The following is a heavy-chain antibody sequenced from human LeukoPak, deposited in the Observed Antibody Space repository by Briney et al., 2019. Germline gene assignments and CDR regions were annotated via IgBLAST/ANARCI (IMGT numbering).Heavy chain of an antibody. Sequence: PSETLSLTCAVYGGSFSGYYWSWIRQPPGKGLEWIGEINHSGSTNYNPSLKSRVTISVDTSKNQFSLKLSSVTAADTAVYYCARQACSGGSCFPFDYWGQGTLVTVSS. J-gene: IGHJ4*02. V-gene: IGHV4-34*01. CDR2: INHSGST. CDR3: ARQACSGGSCFPFDY. CDR1: GGSFSGYY. D-gene: IGHD2-15*01.